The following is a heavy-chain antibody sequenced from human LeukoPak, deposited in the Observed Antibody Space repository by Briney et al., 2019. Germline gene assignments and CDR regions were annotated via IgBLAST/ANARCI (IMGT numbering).Heavy chain of an antibody. CDR1: GGSISSSSYY. Sequence: PSETLSLTCTVSGGSISSSSYYWGWIRQPPGKGLEWIGSIYYSGSTYYNPSLKSRVTISVDTSKNQFSLKLSSVTAADTAVYYCARTEYSNYGDYWGQGTLVTVSS. CDR3: ARTEYSNYGDY. CDR2: IYYSGST. V-gene: IGHV4-39*01. D-gene: IGHD4-11*01. J-gene: IGHJ4*02.